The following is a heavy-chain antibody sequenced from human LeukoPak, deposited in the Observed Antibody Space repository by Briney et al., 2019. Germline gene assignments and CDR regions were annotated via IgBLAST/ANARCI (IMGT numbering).Heavy chain of an antibody. Sequence: PGGSLRLSCAVSGFTFSEFWMSWSRQAPGKGLEWVASINSDGSEGYYADVVKGRFTISRDNAKNSLYLQINSLRAEDTAVYYCAREDIVVVPAAYYYYGMDVWGQGTTVTVSS. CDR3: AREDIVVVPAAYYYYGMDV. J-gene: IGHJ6*02. D-gene: IGHD2-2*01. CDR1: GFTFSEFW. V-gene: IGHV3-7*03. CDR2: INSDGSEG.